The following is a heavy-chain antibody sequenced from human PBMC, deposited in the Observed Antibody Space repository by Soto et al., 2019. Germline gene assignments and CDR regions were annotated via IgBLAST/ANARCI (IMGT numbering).Heavy chain of an antibody. CDR3: AKDRGTIFGVVILVGDAFDI. Sequence: GGSLRPSCAASGFTFSSYAMSWVRQAPGKGLEWVSAISGSGGSTYYADSVKGRFTISRDNSKNTLYLQMNSLRAEDTAVYYCAKDRGTIFGVVILVGDAFDIWGQGTMVTVSS. D-gene: IGHD3-3*01. CDR2: ISGSGGST. V-gene: IGHV3-23*01. CDR1: GFTFSSYA. J-gene: IGHJ3*02.